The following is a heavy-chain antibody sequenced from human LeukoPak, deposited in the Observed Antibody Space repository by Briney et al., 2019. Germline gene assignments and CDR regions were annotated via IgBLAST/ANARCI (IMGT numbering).Heavy chain of an antibody. J-gene: IGHJ6*03. CDR1: GFTFDDYG. Sequence: GGSLRLSCAASGFTFDDYGMSWVRQAPGKGLEYVPGVNWNGGSTGYADSVKGRFSISRDNAKNFLYLQMNSLRVEDTALYYCARNTLSMIRGIIGHYYNYMDVWGKGTTVTVSS. CDR3: ARNTLSMIRGIIGHYYNYMDV. D-gene: IGHD3-10*01. V-gene: IGHV3-20*04. CDR2: VNWNGGST.